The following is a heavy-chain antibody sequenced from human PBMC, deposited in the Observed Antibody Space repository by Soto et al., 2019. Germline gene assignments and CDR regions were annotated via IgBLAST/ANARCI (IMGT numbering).Heavy chain of an antibody. CDR1: GGSISSSSYY. CDR3: ATHSYDYVWGSYRYDGSRFDP. Sequence: SETLSLTCTVSGGSISSSSYYWGWIRQPPGKGLEWIGSIYYSGSTYYNPSLKSRVTISVDTSKNQFSLKLSSVTAADTAVYYCATHSYDYVWGSYRYDGSRFDPWGQGTLVTVSS. J-gene: IGHJ5*02. D-gene: IGHD3-16*02. V-gene: IGHV4-39*01. CDR2: IYYSGST.